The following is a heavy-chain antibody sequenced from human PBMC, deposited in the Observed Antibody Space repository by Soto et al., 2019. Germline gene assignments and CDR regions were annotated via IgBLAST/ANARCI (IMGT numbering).Heavy chain of an antibody. Sequence: SETLSLTCTVSGDSITGSYWCWIRQHPGKTLEWIGYIYHSGTTTYNTSLKSRVSISVDTSKNQFSLRLTSVIAADTAVYYCARDMPYAAGSLAGCDYWGQGILVTVSS. D-gene: IGHD1-26*01. J-gene: IGHJ4*02. V-gene: IGHV4-59*01. CDR3: ARDMPYAAGSLAGCDY. CDR1: GDSITGSY. CDR2: IYHSGTT.